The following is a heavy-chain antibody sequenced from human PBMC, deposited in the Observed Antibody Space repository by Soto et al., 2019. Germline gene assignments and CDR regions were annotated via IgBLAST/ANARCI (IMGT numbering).Heavy chain of an antibody. CDR1: GYSISSGYY. CDR2: IYPGGSS. V-gene: IGHV4-38-2*01. J-gene: IGHJ4*02. D-gene: IGHD4-4*01. CDR3: ARGWDYSTGGILGY. Sequence: PSETLSLTCAVSGYSISSGYYWGWIRQPPGKGLEWIGNIYPGGSSYHNPSLKSRVTISVDTSKNQFSLDLTSVTAADTAVYYCARGWDYSTGGILGYWGQGALVTVSS.